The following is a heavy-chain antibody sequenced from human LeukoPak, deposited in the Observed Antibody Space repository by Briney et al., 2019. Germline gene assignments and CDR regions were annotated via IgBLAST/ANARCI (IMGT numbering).Heavy chain of an antibody. CDR3: ARGGTYYYDSSGYLPHWYFDL. CDR1: GGSISSGSYY. J-gene: IGHJ2*01. D-gene: IGHD3-22*01. Sequence: PSETLSLTCTVSGGSISSGSYYWSWIRQPPGKGLEWIGYIYYSGSTNYNPSLKSRVTISVDTSKNQFSLKLSSVTAAGTAVYYCARGGTYYYDSSGYLPHWYFDLWGRGTLVTVSS. V-gene: IGHV4-61*01. CDR2: IYYSGST.